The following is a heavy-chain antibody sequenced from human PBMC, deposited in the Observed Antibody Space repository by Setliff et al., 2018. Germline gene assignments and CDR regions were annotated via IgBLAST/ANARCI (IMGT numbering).Heavy chain of an antibody. CDR2: INHRGTT. CDR3: ARSPSSGAYWNPRPFYSDY. Sequence: SETLSLTCAVYGGSFSGYYWNWIRQAPGKGLEWIGEINHRGTTSYTPSLKGRVTISVDTSKNLFSLKLSSVTAADTALYYCARSPSSGAYWNPRPFYSDYWARGTLVTVSS. J-gene: IGHJ4*02. D-gene: IGHD1-26*01. V-gene: IGHV4-34*01. CDR1: GGSFSGYY.